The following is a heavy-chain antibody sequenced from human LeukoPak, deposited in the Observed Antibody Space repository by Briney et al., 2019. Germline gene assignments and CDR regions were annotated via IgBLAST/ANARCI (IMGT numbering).Heavy chain of an antibody. CDR2: ISGSGGST. Sequence: AGGSLRLSCAASGFTFSSYSMNWVRQAPGKGLEWVSAISGSGGSTYYADSVKGRFTISRDNSKNTLYLQMNSLRAEDTAVYYCAKDSAFGGVLATVPLDYWGQGTLVTVSS. J-gene: IGHJ4*02. CDR3: AKDSAFGGVLATVPLDY. D-gene: IGHD3-16*01. CDR1: GFTFSSYS. V-gene: IGHV3-23*01.